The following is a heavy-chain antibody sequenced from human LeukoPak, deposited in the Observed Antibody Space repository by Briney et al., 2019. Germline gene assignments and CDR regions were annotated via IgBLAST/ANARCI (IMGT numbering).Heavy chain of an antibody. CDR1: GGSFSGYY. CDR2: INHSGST. J-gene: IGHJ4*02. CDR3: EVYYYDSSGYYFFDY. Sequence: PSETLSLTCAVYGGSFSGYYWRWIRQPPGKGLEWIGEINHSGSTNYNPSLKSRVTISVDTSKNQFSLKLSSVTAADTAVYYCEVYYYDSSGYYFFDYWGQGTLVTVSS. V-gene: IGHV4-34*01. D-gene: IGHD3-22*01.